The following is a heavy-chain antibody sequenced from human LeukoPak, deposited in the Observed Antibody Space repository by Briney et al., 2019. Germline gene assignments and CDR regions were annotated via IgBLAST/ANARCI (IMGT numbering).Heavy chain of an antibody. V-gene: IGHV3-23*01. J-gene: IGHJ4*02. Sequence: PGGSLRLSCAASGFTFSSYAMSWVRQAPGKGLEWVSAISGSGGSTCYADSVKGRFTISRDNSKNTLYLQMNSLRAEDTAVYYCAKGGSSSWYSGYAYWGQGTLVTVSS. CDR3: AKGGSSSWYSGYAY. D-gene: IGHD6-13*01. CDR1: GFTFSSYA. CDR2: ISGSGGST.